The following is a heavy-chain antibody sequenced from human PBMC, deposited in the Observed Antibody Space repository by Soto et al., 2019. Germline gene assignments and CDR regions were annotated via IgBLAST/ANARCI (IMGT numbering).Heavy chain of an antibody. CDR2: IKEDGNEI. J-gene: IGHJ3*02. CDR1: GLSFSSYW. V-gene: IGHV3-7*04. CDR3: VRYGDGYNRADFDI. Sequence: EVQLVESGGGLVQPGGSLRLSCEASGLSFSSYWMSWIRQAPGKGPEWVAIIKEDGNEIYYVDSVRGRFTISRDNAKNSLYLQMNSLRAEDTAVYYCVRYGDGYNRADFDIGGQGTMVTVSS. D-gene: IGHD5-12*01.